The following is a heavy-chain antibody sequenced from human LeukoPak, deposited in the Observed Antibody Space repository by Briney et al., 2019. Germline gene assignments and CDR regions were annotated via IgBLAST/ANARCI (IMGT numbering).Heavy chain of an antibody. J-gene: IGHJ4*02. D-gene: IGHD6-19*01. CDR1: EYSFTNYW. Sequence: GESLKISCKGSEYSFTNYWIGWVRQMPGQGLEWMGIIYPGDSDTRYTRYSPPFEGQVTTSADKSISTAYLQWSSLKASDTAMYYCARSWVAGYGTVLDYWGQGTLVTVSS. CDR3: ARSWVAGYGTVLDY. V-gene: IGHV5-51*01. CDR2: IYPGDSDTRYT.